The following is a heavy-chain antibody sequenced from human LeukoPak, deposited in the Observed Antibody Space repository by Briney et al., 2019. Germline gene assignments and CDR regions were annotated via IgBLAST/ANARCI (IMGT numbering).Heavy chain of an antibody. CDR2: IYYSGST. Sequence: SETLSLTCTVSGGSASSYYWSWIRQPPGKGLEWIGNIYYSGSTYYNPSLKSRVTISVDTSKNQFSLKLSSVTAADTAVYYCARQGVSSGWSNFDYWGQGTLVTVSS. CDR1: GGSASSYY. J-gene: IGHJ4*02. CDR3: ARQGVSSGWSNFDY. D-gene: IGHD6-19*01. V-gene: IGHV4-59*08.